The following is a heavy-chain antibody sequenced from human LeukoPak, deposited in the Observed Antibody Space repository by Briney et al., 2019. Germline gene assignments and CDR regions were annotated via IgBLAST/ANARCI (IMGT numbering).Heavy chain of an antibody. D-gene: IGHD3-3*01. V-gene: IGHV3-64*01. CDR3: ARGSPYDFWVFGSGDYMDV. Sequence: GGSLRLSCAASGFTFSSYAMHWVRQAPGKGLEYVSAISSNGGSTYYANSVKGRFTISRDNSKNTLYLQMGSLRAEDMAVYYCARGSPYDFWVFGSGDYMDVWGKGTTVTVSS. CDR2: ISSNGGST. J-gene: IGHJ6*03. CDR1: GFTFSSYA.